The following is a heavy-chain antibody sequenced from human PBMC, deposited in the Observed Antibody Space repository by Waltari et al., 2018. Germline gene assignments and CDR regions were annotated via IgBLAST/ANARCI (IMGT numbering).Heavy chain of an antibody. Sequence: QLQLQESGPGLVKPSETLSLTCSVSGVSITSTSHYWGWIRQPPGQGLEWIGTMSSSGANYSSPSLKSRVTISRDTSKNQLSLKLGSVTAADTAVYYCATYIGASVGTAAFDVWGQGTMVTVSS. CDR1: GVSITSTSHY. J-gene: IGHJ3*01. V-gene: IGHV4-39*01. D-gene: IGHD5-12*01. CDR2: MSSSGAN. CDR3: ATYIGASVGTAAFDV.